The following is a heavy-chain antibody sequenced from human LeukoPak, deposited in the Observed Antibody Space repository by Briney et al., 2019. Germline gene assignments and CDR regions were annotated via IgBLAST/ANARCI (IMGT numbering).Heavy chain of an antibody. V-gene: IGHV3-30*03. CDR1: GFSFRSYG. J-gene: IGHJ6*02. CDR3: GREPWGDRNYQGGMDV. CDR2: ISKYGK. D-gene: IGHD7-27*01. Sequence: GGSLRLSCAASGFSFRSYGMHWVRQAPGKGLEWVAVISKYGKFYADSVKSRFTISEDNSENTVYLQVDSLGTEDTAVYYCGREPWGDRNYQGGMDVWGQGTTVVVSS.